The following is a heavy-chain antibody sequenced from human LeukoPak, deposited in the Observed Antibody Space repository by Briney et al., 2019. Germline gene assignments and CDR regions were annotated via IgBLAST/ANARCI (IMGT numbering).Heavy chain of an antibody. CDR3: ARERYSSSSGGDDY. D-gene: IGHD6-6*01. V-gene: IGHV4-39*07. Sequence: PSETLSLTCTVSGGSISSSPYYWGWIRRPPGKGLEWIGSIYYSGSTNYNPSLKSRVTISIDTSKNQFSLKLSSVTAADTAVYYCARERYSSSSGGDDYWGQGTLVTVSS. CDR2: IYYSGST. J-gene: IGHJ4*02. CDR1: GGSISSSPYY.